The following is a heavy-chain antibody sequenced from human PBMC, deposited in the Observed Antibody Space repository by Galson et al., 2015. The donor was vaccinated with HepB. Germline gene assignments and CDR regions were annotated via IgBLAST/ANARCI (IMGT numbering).Heavy chain of an antibody. J-gene: IGHJ6*02. CDR3: ARERRNWEFRFYYYYGMDV. CDR1: GFTFSSYW. V-gene: IGHV3-7*03. Sequence: SLRLSCAASGFTFSSYWMSWVRQAPGKGLEWVANIKQDGSEKYYVDSVKGRFTISRDNAKNSLYLQMNSLRAEDTAVYYCARERRNWEFRFYYYYGMDVWGQGTTVTVSS. D-gene: IGHD7-27*01. CDR2: IKQDGSEK.